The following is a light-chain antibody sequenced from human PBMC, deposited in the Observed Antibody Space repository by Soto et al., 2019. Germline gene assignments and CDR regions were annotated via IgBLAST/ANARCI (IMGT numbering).Light chain of an antibody. V-gene: IGKV3-11*01. CDR2: GAS. CDR3: QQHGTT. CDR1: QSVSSY. J-gene: IGKJ1*01. Sequence: EIVLTQSPATLSLSPGERATLSCRASQSVSSYLLWYQQKPGQTPRLLIYGASNRATGIPARFSGSGSGTDFTLTISRLEPEDSAVYYCQQHGTTFGQGTKVDIK.